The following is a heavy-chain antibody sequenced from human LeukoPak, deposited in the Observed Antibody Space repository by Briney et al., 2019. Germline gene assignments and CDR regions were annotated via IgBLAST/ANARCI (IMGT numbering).Heavy chain of an antibody. CDR1: GGTFSSYA. D-gene: IGHD3-22*01. Sequence: GASVKVSCKASGGTFSSYAISWVRQAPGQGLEWMGGIIPIFGTANYAQKFQGRVTMTEDTSTDTAYMELSSLRSEDTAVYYCATHYDSSGYYYSTYYFDYWGQGTLVTVSS. J-gene: IGHJ4*02. CDR3: ATHYDSSGYYYSTYYFDY. CDR2: IIPIFGTA. V-gene: IGHV1-69*06.